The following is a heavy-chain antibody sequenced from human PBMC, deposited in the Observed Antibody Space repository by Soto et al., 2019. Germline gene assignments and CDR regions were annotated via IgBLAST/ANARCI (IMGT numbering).Heavy chain of an antibody. Sequence: EVQLLESGGDLIQPGGSLRLSCAASGFTFSTYAMTWVRQAPGKGLEWVSIISSSGDATYYLDSVKGRFTISGDNSRNTLHLQMNSLRAEDAAVYFCAKNGDFWSWGMDVWGQGTTVTVSS. CDR2: ISSSGDAT. CDR3: AKNGDFWSWGMDV. J-gene: IGHJ6*02. D-gene: IGHD3-3*01. V-gene: IGHV3-23*01. CDR1: GFTFSTYA.